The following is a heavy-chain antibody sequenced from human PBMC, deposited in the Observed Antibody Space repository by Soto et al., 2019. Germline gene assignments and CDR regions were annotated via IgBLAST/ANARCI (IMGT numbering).Heavy chain of an antibody. V-gene: IGHV4-30-4*01. Sequence: SETLSLTCTVSGGSMSGGVHSWSWIRQPPGKGLEWIGHIFDSGSTYYNPSLKSRFTISVDTSKNQFSMKLSSVTAADTAVYYCARLEYSSSRFDYWGQGTLVTVSS. CDR2: IFDSGST. CDR1: GGSMSGGVHS. D-gene: IGHD6-6*01. J-gene: IGHJ4*02. CDR3: ARLEYSSSRFDY.